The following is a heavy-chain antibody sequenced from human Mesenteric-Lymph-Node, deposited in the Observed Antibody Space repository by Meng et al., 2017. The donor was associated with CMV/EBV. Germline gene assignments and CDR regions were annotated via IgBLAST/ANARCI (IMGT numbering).Heavy chain of an antibody. CDR2: INQGGSEK. D-gene: IGHD3-16*01. CDR3: AKSLGAYSNNWFDS. J-gene: IGHJ5*01. V-gene: IGHV3-7*01. Sequence: GESLKISCAASGFTFTSYWMIWVRQAPGKGLEWVASINQGGSEKYYVDSVKGRFTISRDNSKKMLYLQMNSLRAEDTAVYYCAKSLGAYSNNWFDSWGQGTLVTVSS. CDR1: GFTFTSYW.